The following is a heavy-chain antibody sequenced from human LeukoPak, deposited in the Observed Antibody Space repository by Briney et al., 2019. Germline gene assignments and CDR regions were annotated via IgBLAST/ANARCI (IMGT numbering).Heavy chain of an antibody. Sequence: ASVKVSCKASGYTFTSYGMHWVRQAPGQRLEWMGWINAGNGNTKYSQKFQGRVTITRDTSASTAYMELSSLRSEDTAVYYCARGTLLWFGELQGMDVWGQGTTVTVS. CDR1: GYTFTSYG. D-gene: IGHD3-10*01. CDR3: ARGTLLWFGELQGMDV. CDR2: INAGNGNT. J-gene: IGHJ6*02. V-gene: IGHV1-3*01.